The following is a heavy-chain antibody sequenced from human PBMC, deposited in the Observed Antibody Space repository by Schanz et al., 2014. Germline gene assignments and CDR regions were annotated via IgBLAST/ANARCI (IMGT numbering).Heavy chain of an antibody. V-gene: IGHV1-46*01. D-gene: IGHD2-2*01. J-gene: IGHJ3*01. CDR3: ASSRTRYCSSTSCVPGAFDF. CDR1: GYTFSDYY. CDR2: INPSGGST. Sequence: QVQLVQSGAEVKKPGASVKVSCKASGYTFSDYYIHWVRQAPGQGLEWMGWINPSGGSTTYAQKFQGRVTITRDTSASTAYMELISLRSEDTAVYFCASSRTRYCSSTSCVPGAFDFWGQGTLXTVSS.